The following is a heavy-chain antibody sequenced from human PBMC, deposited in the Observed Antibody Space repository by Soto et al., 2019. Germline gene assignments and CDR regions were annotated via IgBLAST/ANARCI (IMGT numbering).Heavy chain of an antibody. CDR3: ARDERDDYGDYVVDY. D-gene: IGHD4-17*01. V-gene: IGHV1-18*01. CDR2: ISAYNGNT. J-gene: IGHJ4*02. CDR1: GYTFTSCG. Sequence: GASVKVSCKASGYTFTSCGISWVRQAPGQGLEWMGWISAYNGNTNYAQKLQGRVTMTTDTSTSTAYMELRSLRPDDTAVYYCARDERDDYGDYVVDYWGQGTLVTVSS.